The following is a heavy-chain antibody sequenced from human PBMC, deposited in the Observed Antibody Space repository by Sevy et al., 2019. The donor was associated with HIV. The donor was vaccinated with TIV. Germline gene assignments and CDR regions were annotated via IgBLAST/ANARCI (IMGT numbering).Heavy chain of an antibody. V-gene: IGHV3-7*01. Sequence: GGSLRLSCAASGFSFSVYWMSWVRQAPGKGLEWVAPLKQDGSEKYYVEAVKGRFTISRDNAKNSLYLQMNSLRAEDRAVYYCVREGVGGYSYSLDCWGQGTLVTVSS. CDR3: VREGVGGYSYSLDC. CDR1: GFSFSVYW. CDR2: LKQDGSEK. D-gene: IGHD5-18*01. J-gene: IGHJ4*02.